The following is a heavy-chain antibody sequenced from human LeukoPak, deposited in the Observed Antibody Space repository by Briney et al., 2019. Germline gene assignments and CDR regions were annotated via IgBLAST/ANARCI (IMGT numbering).Heavy chain of an antibody. D-gene: IGHD4-17*01. CDR1: GYTFTGYY. Sequence: ASVKVSCKASGYTFTGYYMHWVRQAPGQGLEWMGWINPNSGGTNYAQKFQGRVTMTRDTSINTAYMELSRLRSDDTAVYYCARDQSMTTVTTMDVWGKGTTVTVSS. CDR3: ARDQSMTTVTTMDV. J-gene: IGHJ6*04. CDR2: INPNSGGT. V-gene: IGHV1-2*02.